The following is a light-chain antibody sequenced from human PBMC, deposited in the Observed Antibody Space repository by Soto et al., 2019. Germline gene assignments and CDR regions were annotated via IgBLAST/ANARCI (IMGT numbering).Light chain of an antibody. V-gene: IGKV3-15*01. CDR1: QSVGSN. CDR2: GAS. Sequence: TVMTQSPATLSVSPGERATLSCRASQSVGSNLAWYHQKPGQAPRLLIYGASTRATGIPARFSGSGSGTEFTLTISSLQSEDFAIYFCQQYHNWPPDRTFGQGTKVEIK. J-gene: IGKJ1*01. CDR3: QQYHNWPPDRT.